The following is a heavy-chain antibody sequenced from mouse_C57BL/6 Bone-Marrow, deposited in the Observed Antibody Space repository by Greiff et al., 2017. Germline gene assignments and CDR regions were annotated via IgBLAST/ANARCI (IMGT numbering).Heavy chain of an antibody. Sequence: EVKLMESGGGLVQPGGSLKLSCAASGFTFSDYYMYWVRQTPEKRLEWVAYISNGGGSTYYPDTVKGRFTISRDNAKNTLYLQMSRLKSEDTAMYYWARHYDYDSWFAYWGQGTLVTVSA. D-gene: IGHD2-4*01. CDR2: ISNGGGST. CDR1: GFTFSDYY. J-gene: IGHJ3*01. V-gene: IGHV5-12*01. CDR3: ARHYDYDSWFAY.